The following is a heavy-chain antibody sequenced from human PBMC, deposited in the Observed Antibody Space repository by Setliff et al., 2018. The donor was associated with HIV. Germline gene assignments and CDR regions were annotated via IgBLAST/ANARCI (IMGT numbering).Heavy chain of an antibody. CDR3: ARDLKVSWFGELSVADV. J-gene: IGHJ6*04. CDR1: GGSIGIYY. CDR2: IYTSGST. Sequence: SETLSLTCTVSGGSIGIYYWSWIRQPAGKGLEWIGRIYTSGSTNYNPSLKSRVTMLIDTSKNQFSLSLSSVTAADTAVYYCARDLKVSWFGELSVADVWGKGTTVTVSS. D-gene: IGHD3-10*01. V-gene: IGHV4-4*07.